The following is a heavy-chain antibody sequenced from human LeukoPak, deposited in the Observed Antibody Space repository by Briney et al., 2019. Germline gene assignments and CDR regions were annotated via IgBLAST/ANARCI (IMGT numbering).Heavy chain of an antibody. CDR3: ARGYYDSWSGYPWADYYYYYMDV. CDR2: IYTSGST. J-gene: IGHJ6*03. Sequence: SETLSLTCTVSGGSISSYYWSWIRQPPGKGLEWIGYIYTSGSTNYNPSLKSRVTISVDTSKNQFSLKLSSVTAADTAVYYCARGYYDSWSGYPWADYYYYYMDVWGKGTTVTVSS. D-gene: IGHD3-3*01. V-gene: IGHV4-4*09. CDR1: GGSISSYY.